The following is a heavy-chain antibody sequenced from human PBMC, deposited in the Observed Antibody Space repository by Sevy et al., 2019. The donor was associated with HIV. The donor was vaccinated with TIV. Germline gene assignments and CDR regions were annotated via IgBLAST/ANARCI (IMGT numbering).Heavy chain of an antibody. CDR3: ARGLTPYYDSSGYRGDGYYYYYMDV. J-gene: IGHJ6*03. D-gene: IGHD3-22*01. V-gene: IGHV1-8*03. CDR2: MNPNSGNT. Sequence: ASVKVSCKASGYTFTSYDINWVRQATGQGLEGMGWMNPNSGNTGYAQKFQGRVNITRNTAISTAYMERSSLRSEDTAVYYCARGLTPYYDSSGYRGDGYYYYYMDVWGKGTTVTVSS. CDR1: GYTFTSYD.